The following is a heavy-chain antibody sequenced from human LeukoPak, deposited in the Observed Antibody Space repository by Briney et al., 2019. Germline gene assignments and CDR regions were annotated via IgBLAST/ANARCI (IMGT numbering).Heavy chain of an antibody. Sequence: GGSLRLSCAVSGFTVYTNSMSWVRQVPGKGLEWVSVIYTGGTTHYADSVKGRFTISRDNSKNTLYLEMNSLRAEDAAVYFCARSPAFYDGAVVKYYFDYWGQGTLVTVPS. CDR1: GFTVYTNS. CDR2: IYTGGTT. D-gene: IGHD6-19*01. J-gene: IGHJ4*02. V-gene: IGHV3-53*01. CDR3: ARSPAFYDGAVVKYYFDY.